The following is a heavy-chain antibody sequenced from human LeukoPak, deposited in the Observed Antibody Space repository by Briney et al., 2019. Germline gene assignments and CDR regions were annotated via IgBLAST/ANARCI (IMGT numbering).Heavy chain of an antibody. CDR2: IYYSGST. J-gene: IGHJ4*02. CDR3: ARSLRYFDWLSAPHDY. CDR1: GGSISSGDYY. D-gene: IGHD3-9*01. V-gene: IGHV4-30-4*01. Sequence: SETLSLTCTVSGGSISSGDYYWSWIRQPPGKGLEWIGYIYYSGSTYYNPSLKSRVTISVDTSKNQFSLKLSSVTAADTAVYYCARSLRYFDWLSAPHDYWGQGTLVTVSS.